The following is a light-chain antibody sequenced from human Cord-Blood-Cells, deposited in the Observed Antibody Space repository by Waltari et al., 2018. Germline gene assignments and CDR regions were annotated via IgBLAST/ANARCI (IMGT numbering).Light chain of an antibody. Sequence: QSALPQPASVSGSPGQSITISCTGPSSDVGGYNYVSWYQQHPGKAPKLMIYDVSNRPSGVSNRFSGSKSGNTASLTISGLQAEDEADYYCSSYTSSSPYVFGTGTKVTVL. V-gene: IGLV2-14*01. J-gene: IGLJ1*01. CDR3: SSYTSSSPYV. CDR2: DVS. CDR1: SSDVGGYNY.